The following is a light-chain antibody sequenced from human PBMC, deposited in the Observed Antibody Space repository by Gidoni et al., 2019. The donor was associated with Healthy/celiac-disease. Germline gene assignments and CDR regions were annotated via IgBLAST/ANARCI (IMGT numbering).Light chain of an antibody. V-gene: IGKV3-20*01. CDR2: GAS. CDR1: QSVSSSY. Sequence: EIVLTQSPGTLSLSPGGRATLSCRASQSVSSSYLAWYQQKPGQAPRLLIYGASSRATGIPDRFSGSGSGTDFTLTISRLEPEDFAVYYCQQYGSSPPGWTFGQGTKVEIK. CDR3: QQYGSSPPGWT. J-gene: IGKJ1*01.